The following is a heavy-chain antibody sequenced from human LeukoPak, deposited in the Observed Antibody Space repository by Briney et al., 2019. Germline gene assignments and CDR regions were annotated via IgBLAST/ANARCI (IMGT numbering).Heavy chain of an antibody. CDR3: ARRGVDGYNLLDY. V-gene: IGHV4-39*01. D-gene: IGHD5-24*01. Sequence: SETLSLTCTVSVGSISSRSYYWGWIRQPPGKGLEWIGSIYYSGGTYYNPSLKSRVTISVDTSKSQFSLKLSSVTAADTAVYYCARRGVDGYNLLDYWGQGTLVTVSS. J-gene: IGHJ4*02. CDR2: IYYSGGT. CDR1: VGSISSRSYY.